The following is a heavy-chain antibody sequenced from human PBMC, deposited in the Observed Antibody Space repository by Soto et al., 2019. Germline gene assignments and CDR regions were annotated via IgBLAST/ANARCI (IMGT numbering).Heavy chain of an antibody. CDR3: ARDGHGYNYWYFDL. J-gene: IGHJ2*01. Sequence: QVQLVQSGAEVKKPGSSVKVSCKVSGDTFNKYTINWVRQAPGQGLEWMAGIIPIYGTANYALKFHDIIKVTADESTATAYMELNSLTSEDTAIYYCARDGHGYNYWYFDLWGRGTLITVSS. CDR2: IIPIYGTA. D-gene: IGHD5-12*01. V-gene: IGHV1-69*01. CDR1: GDTFNKYT.